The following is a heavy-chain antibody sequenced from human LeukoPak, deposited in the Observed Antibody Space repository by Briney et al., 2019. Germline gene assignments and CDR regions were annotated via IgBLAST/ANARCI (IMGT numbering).Heavy chain of an antibody. CDR1: GFTFICYW. CDR2: LKSDENST. CDR3: PRASNSHFDS. D-gene: IGHD4-23*01. J-gene: IGHJ4*02. Sequence: GDSVRHSYGPWGFTFICYWMHCARQAPGRARVYFSHLKSDENSTNSADSVKGRFTISKDHAKNTLYLQMNGLRAHDTPVYYCPRASNSHFDSWGQGALVTVSS. V-gene: IGHV3-74*01.